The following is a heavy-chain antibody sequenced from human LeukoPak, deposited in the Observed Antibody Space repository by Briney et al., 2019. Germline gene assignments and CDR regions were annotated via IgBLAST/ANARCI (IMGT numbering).Heavy chain of an antibody. CDR2: ISSSGSTI. D-gene: IGHD3-10*01. CDR3: ARDTNDRHHSGYYGMDV. Sequence: GGSLRLSCAASGFTFSSCEMNWVRQAPGKGLEWVSYISSSGSTIYYADSVKGRFTISRDNAKNSLYLQMNSLRAEDTAVYYCARDTNDRHHSGYYGMDVWGKGTTVTVSS. J-gene: IGHJ6*04. V-gene: IGHV3-48*03. CDR1: GFTFSSCE.